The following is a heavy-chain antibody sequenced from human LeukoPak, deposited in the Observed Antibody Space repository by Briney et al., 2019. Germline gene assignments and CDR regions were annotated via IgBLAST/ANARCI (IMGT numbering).Heavy chain of an antibody. CDR1: GFTFSSYA. CDR2: ISYDGSNK. D-gene: IGHD3-3*01. J-gene: IGHJ5*02. Sequence: GGSLRLSCAASGFTFSSYAMHWVRQAPGKGLEWVAVISYDGSNKYYADSVKGRFTISRDNSKNTLYLQMNSLRAEDTAVYYCAKDLDAYYDFWSGSWFDPWGQGTLVTVSS. CDR3: AKDLDAYYDFWSGSWFDP. V-gene: IGHV3-30*04.